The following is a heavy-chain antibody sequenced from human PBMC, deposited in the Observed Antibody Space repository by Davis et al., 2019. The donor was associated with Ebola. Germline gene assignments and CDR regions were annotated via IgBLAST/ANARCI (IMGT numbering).Heavy chain of an antibody. D-gene: IGHD3-10*01. CDR1: GFTFSSYS. J-gene: IGHJ6*03. V-gene: IGHV3-48*04. Sequence: GESLKISCAASGFTFSSYSMNWVRQAPGKGLEWVSYISSSGSTIYYADSVKGRFTISRDNAKNSLYLQMNSLRAEDTAVYYCARDVAANDRGLLWFREYSMDVWGQGTTVTVSS. CDR2: ISSSGSTI. CDR3: ARDVAANDRGLLWFREYSMDV.